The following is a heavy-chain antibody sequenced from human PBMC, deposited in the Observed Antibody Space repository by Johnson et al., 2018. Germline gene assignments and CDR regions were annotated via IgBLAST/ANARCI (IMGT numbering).Heavy chain of an antibody. V-gene: IGHV1-8*01. D-gene: IGHD3-22*01. J-gene: IGHJ6*02. CDR3: STYSYYYDRSGYYYYYGMDV. CDR2: MNPNSGNT. CDR1: GYTFTSYD. Sequence: QVQLVQSGAEVKKPGASVKVSCKASGYTFTSYDINWVRQATGQGLEWMGWMNPNSGNTGYAQKLQGRVTMTRNTSISTAHMELSSLRSEDTAVYYFSTYSYYYDRSGYYYYYGMDVWGQGTTVTVSS.